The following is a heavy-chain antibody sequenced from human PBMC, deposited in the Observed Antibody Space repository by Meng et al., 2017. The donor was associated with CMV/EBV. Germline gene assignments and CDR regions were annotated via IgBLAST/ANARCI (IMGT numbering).Heavy chain of an antibody. CDR3: ARAISGLGGWFDP. D-gene: IGHD2-15*01. CDR1: GYTFTSSY. Sequence: ASGYTFTSSYMHWVRQAPGQGLEWMGIINPSGGSTSYAQKFQGRVTMTRDTSTSTVYMELSSLRSEDTAVYYCARAISGLGGWFDPWGQGTLVTVSS. V-gene: IGHV1-46*01. CDR2: INPSGGST. J-gene: IGHJ5*02.